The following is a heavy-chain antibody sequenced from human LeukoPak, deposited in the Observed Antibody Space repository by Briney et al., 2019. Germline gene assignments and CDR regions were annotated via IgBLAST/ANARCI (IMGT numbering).Heavy chain of an antibody. CDR3: ARKSTPETGVHCFDY. Sequence: GESLKISCKGSGYSFTSYWIGWVRHTPGKGLEWMGIIYPGDSDTRYSPSFQGQVTISADKSISTAYLQWSSLKASDTAMYYCARKSTPETGVHCFDYWGQGTLVTVSS. CDR2: IYPGDSDT. V-gene: IGHV5-51*01. CDR1: GYSFTSYW. J-gene: IGHJ4*02. D-gene: IGHD7-27*01.